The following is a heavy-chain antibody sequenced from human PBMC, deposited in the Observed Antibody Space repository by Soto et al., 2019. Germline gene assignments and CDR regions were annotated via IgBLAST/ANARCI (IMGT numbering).Heavy chain of an antibody. Sequence: QITLKESGPSLVKPTQTLTLTCTFSGFSLSTGGVGVGWIRQPPGKALAWLALIYWDDDKRYSPSLRSRLTVTKDTSKNQVVLTMTNMDPVDTATYYCAHSRCGGDCLQSYSSHYYYGMDVWGQGTTVTVSS. CDR3: AHSRCGGDCLQSYSSHYYYGMDV. CDR1: GFSLSTGGVG. D-gene: IGHD2-21*02. V-gene: IGHV2-5*02. J-gene: IGHJ6*02. CDR2: IYWDDDK.